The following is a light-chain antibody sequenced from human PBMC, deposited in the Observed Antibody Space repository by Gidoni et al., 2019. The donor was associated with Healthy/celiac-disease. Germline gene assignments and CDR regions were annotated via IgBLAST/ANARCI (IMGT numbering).Light chain of an antibody. CDR3: QQRSNWPPT. CDR1: QSVSSY. V-gene: IGKV3-11*01. J-gene: IGKJ1*01. Sequence: EIVLTHSPATLSLSPGERATRSCRASQSVSSYLAWYQQKPGQAPRLLIYDASNRATGIPARFSGSGSGTDFTLTISSLEPEDFAVYYCQQRSNWPPTFGQGTKVEIK. CDR2: DAS.